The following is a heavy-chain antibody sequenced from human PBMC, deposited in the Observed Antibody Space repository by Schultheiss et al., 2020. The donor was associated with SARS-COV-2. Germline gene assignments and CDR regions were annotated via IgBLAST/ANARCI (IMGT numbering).Heavy chain of an antibody. J-gene: IGHJ5*02. CDR2: INHSGST. V-gene: IGHV4-34*01. CDR3: ARHGQQLVRVFDP. CDR1: GGSFSGNY. Sequence: SQTLSLTCAVYGGSFSGNYWSWIRQPPGKGLEWIGEINHSGSTYYNPSLKSRVTISVDTSKNQFSLKLSSVTAADTAVYYCARHGQQLVRVFDPWGQGTLVTVSS. D-gene: IGHD6-13*01.